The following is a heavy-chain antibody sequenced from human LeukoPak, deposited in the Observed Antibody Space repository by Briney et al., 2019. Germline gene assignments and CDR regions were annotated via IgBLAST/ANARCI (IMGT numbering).Heavy chain of an antibody. D-gene: IGHD7-27*01. Sequence: SETLSLTCTVLGGSISGDYWSWIRQSPGKGLEWIGYIYYSGTTSYNPSLKSRVTISLDTSKNQFSLKLSSVTAADTAVYYCARGANWGSPDYWGQGTLVTVSS. J-gene: IGHJ4*02. CDR2: IYYSGTT. V-gene: IGHV4-59*01. CDR3: ARGANWGSPDY. CDR1: GGSISGDY.